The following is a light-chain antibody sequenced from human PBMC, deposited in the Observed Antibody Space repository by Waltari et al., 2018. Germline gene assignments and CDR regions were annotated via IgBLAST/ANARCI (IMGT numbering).Light chain of an antibody. CDR1: QSISSY. J-gene: IGKJ3*01. CDR3: QQSYSTPPVT. Sequence: DIQMTQSPSSLSASVGDRVTITCRASQSISSYLNWYQQKPGKAPKLLIYAASSLQSGVPSRFSGSGSGTDFTLTISRLQPEDVATYYCQQSYSTPPVTFGPGTKGDIK. CDR2: AAS. V-gene: IGKV1-39*01.